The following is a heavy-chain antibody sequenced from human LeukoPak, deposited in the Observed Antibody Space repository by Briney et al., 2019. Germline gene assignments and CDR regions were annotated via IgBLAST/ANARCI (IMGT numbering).Heavy chain of an antibody. CDR3: ARQDSSGYRGEDGY. D-gene: IGHD3-22*01. CDR2: ISWNSGSI. Sequence: GGSLRLSCAASGFTFDDYAMHWVRQAPGKGLEWVSGISWNSGSIGYADSVKGRFTISRDNAKNSLYLQMNSLRAEDTALYYCARQDSSGYRGEDGYWGQGTLVTVSS. J-gene: IGHJ4*02. V-gene: IGHV3-9*01. CDR1: GFTFDDYA.